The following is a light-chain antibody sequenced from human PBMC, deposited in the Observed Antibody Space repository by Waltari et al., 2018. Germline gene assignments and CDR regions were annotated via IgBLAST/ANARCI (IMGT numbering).Light chain of an antibody. V-gene: IGKV1-5*03. Sequence: DIQMTQSPSTLSASVGDRVTISGRASQNVGTWLAWYQQKPGKAPKLLIYMASSLESGVPSRFSGSGSGTEFTLTISSLQPDDFATYSCQQYSSFSTFGQGTKV. CDR2: MAS. CDR1: QNVGTW. J-gene: IGKJ2*01. CDR3: QQYSSFST.